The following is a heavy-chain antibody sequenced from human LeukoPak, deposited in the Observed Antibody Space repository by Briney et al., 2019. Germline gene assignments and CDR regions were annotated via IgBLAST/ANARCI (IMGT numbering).Heavy chain of an antibody. CDR1: GFTFRNYA. V-gene: IGHV3-23*01. Sequence: GGSLRLSCAASGFTFRNYAMTWVRQAPGKGLEWVSGIRNNGDSTDYSDSVKGRFTISRDNSKNTLYLQMSSLRAEDTAVYYCAKDLPLSPWVARLYWGQGTLVTVSS. D-gene: IGHD2/OR15-2a*01. J-gene: IGHJ4*02. CDR3: AKDLPLSPWVARLY. CDR2: IRNNGDST.